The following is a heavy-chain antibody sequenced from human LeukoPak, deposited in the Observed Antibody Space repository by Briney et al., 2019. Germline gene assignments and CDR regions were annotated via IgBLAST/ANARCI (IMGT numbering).Heavy chain of an antibody. CDR1: GFTFGDYA. CDR3: ARDLVDFWSGYYIDY. D-gene: IGHD3-3*01. V-gene: IGHV3-66*02. J-gene: IGHJ4*02. CDR2: IYSGGST. Sequence: PGRSLRLSCTASGFTFGDYAMSWVRQAPGKGLEWVSVIYSGGSTYYADSVKGRFTISRDNSKNTLYLQMNSLRAEDTAVYYCARDLVDFWSGYYIDYWGQGTLVTVSS.